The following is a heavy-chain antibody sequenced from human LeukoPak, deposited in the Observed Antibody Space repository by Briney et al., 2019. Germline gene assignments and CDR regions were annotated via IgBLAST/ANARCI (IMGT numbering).Heavy chain of an antibody. D-gene: IGHD3-9*01. CDR3: AKAAGYDIAYYYYGMDV. J-gene: IGHJ6*02. CDR2: ISGSGGST. CDR1: GFTFSSYA. Sequence: GGSLRLSCAASGFTFSSYAMSWVRRAPGKGLEWVSAISGSGGSTYYADSVKGRFTISRDNSKNTLYLQMNSLRAEDTAVYYCAKAAGYDIAYYYYGMDVWGQGTTVTVSS. V-gene: IGHV3-23*01.